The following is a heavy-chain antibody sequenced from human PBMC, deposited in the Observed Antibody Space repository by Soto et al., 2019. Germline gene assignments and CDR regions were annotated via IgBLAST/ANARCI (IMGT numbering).Heavy chain of an antibody. CDR1: GGSISSYY. D-gene: IGHD1-26*01. CDR2: IYYSGST. CDR3: ARDALGGDWFDP. V-gene: IGHV4-59*01. J-gene: IGHJ5*02. Sequence: SETLSLTCTVSGGSISSYYWSWIRQPPGKGLEWIGYIYYSGSTNYNPSLKSRVTISVDTSKNQFSLKLSSVTAADTAVYYCARDALGGDWFDPWGQGTLVTVSS.